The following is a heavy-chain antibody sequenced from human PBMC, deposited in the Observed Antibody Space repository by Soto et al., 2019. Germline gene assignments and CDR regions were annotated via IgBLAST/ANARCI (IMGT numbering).Heavy chain of an antibody. CDR1: GFTFSSYG. CDR3: ARPRYYYDSSGYYSFTY. Sequence: PGGSLRLTCAESGFTFSSYGMHWVRQAPGKGLEWVAVIWYDGSNKYYADSVKGRFTISRDNSKNTLYLQMNSLRAEDTAVYYCARPRYYYDSSGYYSFTYWGQGTLVTVSS. D-gene: IGHD3-22*01. CDR2: IWYDGSNK. J-gene: IGHJ4*02. V-gene: IGHV3-33*01.